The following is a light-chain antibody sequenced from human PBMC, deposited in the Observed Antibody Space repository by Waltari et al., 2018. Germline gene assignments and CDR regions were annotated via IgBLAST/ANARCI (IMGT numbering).Light chain of an antibody. Sequence: HSALTQPASVSGSPGQSISISCTGTSSDVGGYSSVSWYQQQPGTAPKLMVYDVGFRPSGVSDRFSGSKSGNTASLTISGLQAEDEATYYCSSYTNTSPYVLFGGGTKLTVL. CDR1: SSDVGGYSS. CDR2: DVG. CDR3: SSYTNTSPYVL. V-gene: IGLV2-14*03. J-gene: IGLJ2*01.